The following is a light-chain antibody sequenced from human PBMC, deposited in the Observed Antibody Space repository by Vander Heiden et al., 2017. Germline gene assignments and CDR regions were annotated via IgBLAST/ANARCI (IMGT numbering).Light chain of an antibody. CDR2: RNN. Sequence: QSVFPPPPSAFVRPGHMVTFSSSGSSSNIVSNYVYWQQQLPGLAPKLPTYRNNQRPSGVPDRFSGSKSGTSASLAISGLRSEDEADYYWAAWDDSLSGLVFGGGTKLTVL. J-gene: IGLJ2*01. CDR3: AAWDDSLSGLV. CDR1: SSNIVSNY. V-gene: IGLV1-47*01.